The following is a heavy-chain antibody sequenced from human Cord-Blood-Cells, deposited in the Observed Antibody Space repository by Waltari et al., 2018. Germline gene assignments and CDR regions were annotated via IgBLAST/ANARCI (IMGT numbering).Heavy chain of an antibody. CDR1: GFTFDDYA. J-gene: IGHJ3*02. Sequence: EVQLVESGGGLVQPGRSLRLSCAASGFTFDDYAMHWVRQAPGKGLEWVSGISWISGSIGYADSVKGRFTISRDNAKNSLYLQMNSLRAEDMALYYCAKDRRPYSNYDAFDIWGQGTMVTVSS. CDR2: ISWISGSI. CDR3: AKDRRPYSNYDAFDI. D-gene: IGHD4-4*01. V-gene: IGHV3-9*03.